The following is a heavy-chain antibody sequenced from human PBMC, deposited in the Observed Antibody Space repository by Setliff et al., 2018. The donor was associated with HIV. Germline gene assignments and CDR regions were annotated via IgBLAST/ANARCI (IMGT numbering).Heavy chain of an antibody. CDR2: IWFDGSNK. J-gene: IGHJ4*02. V-gene: IGHV3-33*06. D-gene: IGHD5-18*01. CDR1: GFTFSSYG. CDR3: AKGFRPVDTALVSGPTY. Sequence: GGSLRLSCAASGFTFSSYGMHWVRQAPGKGLEWVAVIWFDGSNKYYADSAKGRFIISRDNSQNTLYLQMNSLRADDTAIYYCAKGFRPVDTALVSGPTYWGQGIRVTVSS.